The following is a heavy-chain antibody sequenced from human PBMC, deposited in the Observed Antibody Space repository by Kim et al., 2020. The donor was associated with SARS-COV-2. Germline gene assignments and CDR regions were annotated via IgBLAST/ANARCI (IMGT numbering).Heavy chain of an antibody. J-gene: IGHJ3*01. CDR2: T. CDR3: TKPRAWANTFDV. V-gene: IGHV4-39*01. Sequence: TFLTPSLRGQLTLSQDTSKNQFSLRLSSVTAADTAVYYCTKPRAWANTFDVWGRGTMVTVSS. D-gene: IGHD2-8*01.